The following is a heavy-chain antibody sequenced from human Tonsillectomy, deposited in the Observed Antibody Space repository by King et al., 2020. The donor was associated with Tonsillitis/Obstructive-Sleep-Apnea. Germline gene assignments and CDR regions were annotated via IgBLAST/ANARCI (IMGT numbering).Heavy chain of an antibody. CDR3: ARGPYCGGDCYSAYFDY. D-gene: IGHD2-21*01. V-gene: IGHV4-59*01. CDR2: IYYSGST. Sequence: QLQESGPGLVKPSETLSLTCTVSGGSISNYYWGWIRQPPGKGLEWIGYIYYSGSTNYNPSLKSRVTISVDTSKNPFSLKLNSVTAAHTAVYYCARGPYCGGDCYSAYFDYWGQGTLVTVSS. CDR1: GGSISNYY. J-gene: IGHJ4*02.